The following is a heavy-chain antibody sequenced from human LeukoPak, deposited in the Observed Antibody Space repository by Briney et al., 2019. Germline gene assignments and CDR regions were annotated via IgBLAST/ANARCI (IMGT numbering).Heavy chain of an antibody. CDR1: GGSISSYY. V-gene: IGHV4-59*01. Sequence: SETLSLTCTVFGGSISSYYWSWIRQPPGKGLEWIGYIYYSGSTNYNPSLKSRVTISVDTSKNQFSLKLSSVTAADTAVYYCARVYCSSTSCYTPYYFDYWGQGTLVTVSS. CDR3: ARVYCSSTSCYTPYYFDY. D-gene: IGHD2-2*02. J-gene: IGHJ4*02. CDR2: IYYSGST.